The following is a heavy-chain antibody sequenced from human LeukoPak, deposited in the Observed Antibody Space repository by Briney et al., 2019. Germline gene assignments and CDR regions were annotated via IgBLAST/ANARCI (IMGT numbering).Heavy chain of an antibody. J-gene: IGHJ4*02. Sequence: GRSLRLSCAASGFIFSSYDMHWVRQATGKGLEWVSGIGKAGDTYYAGSVKGRFTTSRENAKSSLYLQLNSLRAGDTAVYYCARGALGFDYWGQGTLVTVSS. CDR2: IGKAGDT. CDR3: ARGALGFDY. CDR1: GFIFSSYD. V-gene: IGHV3-13*04.